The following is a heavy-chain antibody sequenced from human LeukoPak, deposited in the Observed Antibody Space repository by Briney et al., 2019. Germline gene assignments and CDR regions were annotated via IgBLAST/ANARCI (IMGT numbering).Heavy chain of an antibody. J-gene: IGHJ4*02. Sequence: SETLSLTCTVSGGSISTYYWSWVRQPPGKGLEWIGYIYYSGSTNYNPSLKSRVTISVDTSKNQFSLKLSSVTAADTAVYYCAGGMRYFDYWGQGTLVTVSS. V-gene: IGHV4-59*08. CDR3: AGGMRYFDY. CDR1: GGSISTYY. CDR2: IYYSGST.